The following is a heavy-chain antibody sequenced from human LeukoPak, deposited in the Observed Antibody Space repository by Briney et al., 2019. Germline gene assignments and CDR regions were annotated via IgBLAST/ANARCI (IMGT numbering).Heavy chain of an antibody. CDR1: GGSISSYY. CDR3: ARDSYYYDSSGYSMDAFDI. Sequence: SETLSLTCTVSGGSISSYYWSWIRQPAGKGLEWIGRIYTSGSTNYNPSLKSRVTMSVDTSKNQFSLKLSFVTAADTAVYYCARDSYYYDSSGYSMDAFDIWGQGTMVTVSS. D-gene: IGHD3-22*01. CDR2: IYTSGST. V-gene: IGHV4-4*07. J-gene: IGHJ3*02.